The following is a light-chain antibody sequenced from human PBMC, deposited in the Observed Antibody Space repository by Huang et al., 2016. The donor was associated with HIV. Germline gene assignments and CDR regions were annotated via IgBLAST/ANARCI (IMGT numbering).Light chain of an antibody. CDR3: QQSRNLPRT. CDR1: ENIVYS. J-gene: IGKJ4*01. CDR2: ATS. Sequence: DIQLTQSPSSLSASVGDGITITCRASENIVYSLSWFQQKPGHAPKALIYATSRLHAGVPSKCSGTGSGTNFTLSINGLGPEDFGTYYCQQSRNLPRTYGGGTKVDI. V-gene: IGKV1-39*01.